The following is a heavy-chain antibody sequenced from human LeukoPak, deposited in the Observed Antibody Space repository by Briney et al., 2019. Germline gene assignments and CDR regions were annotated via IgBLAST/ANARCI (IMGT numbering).Heavy chain of an antibody. CDR3: AKEFASGYQDY. CDR1: GFTFRSYG. J-gene: IGHJ4*02. V-gene: IGHV3-30*18. Sequence: PGGSLSLSCAATGFTFRSYGMHWVRQAPGKGLEWVAVVSYDGNTKYYADSVKGRITISRDNSKNTLYLQMNSLRAEDTAVYYCAKEFASGYQDYWGQGTLVTVSS. CDR2: VSYDGNTK. D-gene: IGHD3-3*01.